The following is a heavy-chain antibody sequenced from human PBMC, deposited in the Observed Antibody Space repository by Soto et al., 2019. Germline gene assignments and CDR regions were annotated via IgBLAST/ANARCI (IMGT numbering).Heavy chain of an antibody. CDR3: ARLQLGGDRMLNWFDP. J-gene: IGHJ5*02. CDR2: INVYNGDR. V-gene: IGHV1-18*01. Sequence: QVQVVQSGPELKKPGASVKVSCKAQGYIFTKYGIGWVRQAPGHGLEWMGWINVYNGDRKVAQKFKDRVSLATDTATDTAYMELKSLRSGDTAVYYCARLQLGGDRMLNWFDPWCQGTLVTVSS. D-gene: IGHD2-21*02. CDR1: GYIFTKYG.